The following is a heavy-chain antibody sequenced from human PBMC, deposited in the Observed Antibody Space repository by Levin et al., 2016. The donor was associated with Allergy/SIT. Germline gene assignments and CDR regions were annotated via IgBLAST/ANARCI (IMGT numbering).Heavy chain of an antibody. CDR3: ASSLNYYDSSGYYYGAGAEYFQH. CDR2: IIPIFGTA. Sequence: SVKVSCKASGGTFSSYAISWVRQAPGQGLEWMGGIIPIFGTANYAQKFQGRVTITADESTSTAYMELSSLRSEDTAVYYCASSLNYYDSSGYYYGAGAEYFQHWGQGTLVTVSS. CDR1: GGTFSSYA. D-gene: IGHD3-22*01. V-gene: IGHV1-69*13. J-gene: IGHJ1*01.